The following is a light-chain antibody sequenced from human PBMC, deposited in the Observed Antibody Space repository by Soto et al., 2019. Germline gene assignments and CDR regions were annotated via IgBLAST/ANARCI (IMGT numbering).Light chain of an antibody. Sequence: EIVLTQSPATLSLSPGEIATLSFRASQSVSSYLAWYQQKPGQAPRLLIYDASNRATGAPARFSGNGSGTEFTLTISSLQSEDFAVYYCQQYNTWPPTFGQGTKVDIK. CDR1: QSVSSY. CDR2: DAS. V-gene: IGKV3-15*01. J-gene: IGKJ1*01. CDR3: QQYNTWPPT.